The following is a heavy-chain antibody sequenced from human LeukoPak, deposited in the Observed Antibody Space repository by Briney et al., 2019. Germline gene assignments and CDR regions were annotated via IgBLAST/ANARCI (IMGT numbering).Heavy chain of an antibody. J-gene: IGHJ4*02. CDR3: AKVDYGGFNFDY. D-gene: IGHD4-23*01. V-gene: IGHV3-48*01. CDR2: ISGSSGSI. Sequence: GGSLRLSCAASGFTFSSYSMNWVRRAPGKGLEWVSYISGSSGSIYYADSVRGRFTISRDNAKNSLSLQMNSLRAEDTAVYYCAKVDYGGFNFDYWGQGTLVTVST. CDR1: GFTFSSYS.